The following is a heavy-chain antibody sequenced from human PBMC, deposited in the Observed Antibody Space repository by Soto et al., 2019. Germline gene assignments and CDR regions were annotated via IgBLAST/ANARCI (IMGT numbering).Heavy chain of an antibody. CDR3: ARDVGPPFDY. J-gene: IGHJ4*02. Sequence: GGSLRLSCAASGFTFSSYSTNWVRQAPGKGLEWVSSISSSSSYVYYADSVKGRFTISRDNAKNSLYLQMNSLRAEDTAVYYCARDVGPPFDYWGQGTLVTVSS. CDR1: GFTFSSYS. CDR2: ISSSSSYV. V-gene: IGHV3-21*01.